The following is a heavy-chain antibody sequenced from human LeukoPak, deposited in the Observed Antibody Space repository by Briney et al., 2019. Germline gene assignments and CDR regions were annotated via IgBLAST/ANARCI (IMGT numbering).Heavy chain of an antibody. CDR3: ARDSVRRGDAFDI. Sequence: GGSLRLSCAASGFTVSSNYMSWVRQAPGKGLGWVSVIYSGGSTYYADSVKGRFTISRDNSKNTLYLQMNSLRAEDTTVYYCARDSVRRGDAFDIWGQGTMVTVSS. CDR1: GFTVSSNY. J-gene: IGHJ3*02. V-gene: IGHV3-66*01. D-gene: IGHD3-10*01. CDR2: IYSGGST.